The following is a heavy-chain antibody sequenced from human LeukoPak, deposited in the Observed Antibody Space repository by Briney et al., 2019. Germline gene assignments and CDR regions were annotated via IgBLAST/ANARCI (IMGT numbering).Heavy chain of an antibody. CDR1: GFTFSSYG. V-gene: IGHV3-33*01. CDR3: ARDLNAFDI. Sequence: TGGSLRLSCAASGFTFSSYGMHWVRQAPGKGLEWVAVIWYDGSNKYYADSVKGRFTISRDNPKNTLYLQMNSLRAEDTAVYYCARDLNAFDIWGQGTMVTVSS. CDR2: IWYDGSNK. J-gene: IGHJ3*02.